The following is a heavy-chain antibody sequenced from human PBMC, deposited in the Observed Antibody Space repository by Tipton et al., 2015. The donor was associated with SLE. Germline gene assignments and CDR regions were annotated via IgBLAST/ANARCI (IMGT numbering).Heavy chain of an antibody. CDR1: GGSIRSYY. CDR2: IYTNENT. D-gene: IGHD6-13*01. J-gene: IGHJ4*02. Sequence: TLSLTCTVSGGSIRSYYWSWIRQPAGGGREWIGRIYTNENTHYNPSLKSRVTMSVDTSKNQFSLKLSSVTAADMAVYYCARRRGSSWYEDYFDYWGQGTLVTVSS. V-gene: IGHV4-4*07. CDR3: ARRRGSSWYEDYFDY.